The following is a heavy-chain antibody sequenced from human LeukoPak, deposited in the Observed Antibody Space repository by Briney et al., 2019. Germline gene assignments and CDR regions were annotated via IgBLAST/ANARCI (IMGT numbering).Heavy chain of an antibody. Sequence: IGYIFYSGSTNYTPSLKSRVTISVDTSKNQFSLKLSSVTAADTAVYYCARHGGQSSGYYYWGQGNLVTVSS. V-gene: IGHV4-59*08. CDR2: IFYSGST. J-gene: IGHJ4*02. CDR3: ARHGGQSSGYYY. D-gene: IGHD3-22*01.